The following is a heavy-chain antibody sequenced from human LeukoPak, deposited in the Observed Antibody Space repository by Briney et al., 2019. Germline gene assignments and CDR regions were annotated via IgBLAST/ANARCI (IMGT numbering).Heavy chain of an antibody. V-gene: IGHV4-59*02. J-gene: IGHJ5*02. CDR1: GASVSSSH. CDR2: VDYNGST. D-gene: IGHD2/OR15-2a*01. Sequence: SETLSLTCSVSGASVSSSHWNWIRQSPGKGLQWIANVDYNGSTKYNPSLRGRGTMSLDTSKNQFHLKLESVTAADTARYFCARGFYGPFDRWGQGTLVTVSS. CDR3: ARGFYGPFDR.